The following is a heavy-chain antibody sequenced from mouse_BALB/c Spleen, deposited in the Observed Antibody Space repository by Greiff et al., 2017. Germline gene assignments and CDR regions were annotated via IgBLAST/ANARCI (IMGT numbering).Heavy chain of an antibody. CDR3: ARWDGRDYYAMDY. CDR1: GYSITSDYA. D-gene: IGHD1-1*02. CDR2: ISYSGST. Sequence: DVKLQESGPGLVKPSQSLSLTCTVTGYSITSDYAWNWIRQFPGNKLEWMGYISYSGSTSYNPSLKSRISITRDTSKNQFFLQLNSVTTEDTATYYCARWDGRDYYAMDYWGQGTSVTVSS. V-gene: IGHV3-2*02. J-gene: IGHJ4*01.